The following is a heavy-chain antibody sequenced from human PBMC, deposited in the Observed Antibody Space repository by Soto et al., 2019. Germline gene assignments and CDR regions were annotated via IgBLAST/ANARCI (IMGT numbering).Heavy chain of an antibody. D-gene: IGHD2-8*01. CDR3: AREMEGASGVFDF. J-gene: IGHJ4*02. Sequence: QVRLVQSGAEVKRPGSSVRVSCKTSGHSFRHYAITWPRKTPGQRLQWMGGLIPIFGTPNFAQEFQGRVTIIADESTTTAYMELTNLTSEDTAVYYCAREMEGASGVFDFWGQGTLVTVSS. V-gene: IGHV1-69*01. CDR2: LIPIFGTP. CDR1: GHSFRHYA.